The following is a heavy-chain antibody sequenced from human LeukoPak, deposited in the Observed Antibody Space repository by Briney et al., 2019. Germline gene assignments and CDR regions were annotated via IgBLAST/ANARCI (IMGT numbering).Heavy chain of an antibody. Sequence: PGGSLRLSCSASGFPLSSYTMNWVRQAPGKGLEGVSYISSSSSTIYYADSVKGRFTSSRDNAKNSLYLQMNSLRAEDTAVYYCAKVYPDFGAKGTRDSLSS. J-gene: IGHJ4*02. CDR1: GFPLSSYT. D-gene: IGHD3-16*02. CDR3: AKVYPDF. CDR2: ISSSSSTI. V-gene: IGHV3-48*01.